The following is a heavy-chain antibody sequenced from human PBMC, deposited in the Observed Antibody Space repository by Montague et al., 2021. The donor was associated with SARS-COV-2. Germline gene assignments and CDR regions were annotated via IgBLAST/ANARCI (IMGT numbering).Heavy chain of an antibody. V-gene: IGHV4-39*01. Sequence: SETLSLTCTVSGGSITVSRYDWGWIRQPPGKGLEWIGSFHYTGTTSYNASLKSRLTISVDTSENQFSLKMTSVTASDTAVYYCARHRANAGSFDIWGQGTMVTVSS. CDR2: FHYTGTT. CDR1: GGSITVSRYD. J-gene: IGHJ3*02. CDR3: ARHRANAGSFDI. D-gene: IGHD1-1*01.